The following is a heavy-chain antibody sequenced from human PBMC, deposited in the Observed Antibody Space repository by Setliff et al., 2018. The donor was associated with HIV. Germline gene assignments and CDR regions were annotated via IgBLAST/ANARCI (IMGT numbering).Heavy chain of an antibody. D-gene: IGHD3-22*01. CDR3: ARGPPGYFDAFDI. V-gene: IGHV1-3*01. Sequence: GASVKVSCKASGYTFTDYTIHWVRQAPGQRLEWMGWINAGNGNTKYSQKFQDRVTITRDTSASTAYMELSSLRSEDTAVYYCARGPPGYFDAFDIWAQGTMVTVSS. CDR1: GYTFTDYT. CDR2: INAGNGNT. J-gene: IGHJ3*02.